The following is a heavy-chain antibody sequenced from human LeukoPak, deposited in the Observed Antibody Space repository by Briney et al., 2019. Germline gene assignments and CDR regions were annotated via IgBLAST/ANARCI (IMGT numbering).Heavy chain of an antibody. V-gene: IGHV4-30-2*01. CDR3: ARHTVGATLYYFDY. J-gene: IGHJ4*02. CDR1: GGSISSGGYS. Sequence: SETLSLTCAVSGGSISSGGYSWSWIRQPPGKGLEWIGYIYHSGSTYYNPSLKSRVTISVDTSKNQFSLKLSSVTAADTAVYYCARHTVGATLYYFDYWGQGTLVTVSS. D-gene: IGHD1-26*01. CDR2: IYHSGST.